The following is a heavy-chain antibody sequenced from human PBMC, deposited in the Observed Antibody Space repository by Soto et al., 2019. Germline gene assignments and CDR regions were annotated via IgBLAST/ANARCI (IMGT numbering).Heavy chain of an antibody. CDR3: ARDIGGYYAGSSYAN. CDR1: GGSISPYY. J-gene: IGHJ4*02. Sequence: QVQLQESDPRLVKPSETLSLTCTVSGGSISPYYWSWIRQTPGRGLEWIGSIYYSGSTNYNPSLNSRVTRTVNTCNYQFSLNFSSVTAADTAVYYCARDIGGYYAGSSYANWGQGTLVTVSS. D-gene: IGHD3-22*01. CDR2: IYYSGST. V-gene: IGHV4-59*01.